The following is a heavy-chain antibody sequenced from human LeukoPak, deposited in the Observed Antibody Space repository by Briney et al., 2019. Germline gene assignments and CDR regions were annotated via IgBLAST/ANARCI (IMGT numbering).Heavy chain of an antibody. J-gene: IGHJ5*01. CDR3: AKDSSSNWYDY. Sequence: QTGGSLRLSCAASGFTFNNYAMSRVRQAPRKGLEWVSAITTSGTSTYYADSVKGRFTISRDNSKNTLYLQLNSLRAEDTAVYYCAKDSSSNWYDYWGQGTLVTVSS. CDR1: GFTFNNYA. D-gene: IGHD6-13*01. V-gene: IGHV3-23*01. CDR2: ITTSGTST.